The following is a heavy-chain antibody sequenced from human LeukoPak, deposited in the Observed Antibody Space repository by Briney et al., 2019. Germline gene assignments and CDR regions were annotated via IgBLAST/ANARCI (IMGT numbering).Heavy chain of an antibody. Sequence: EASVKVSCKASGGTFSSYGISWVRQAPGQGLEWMGGILPLFGTANYAQKFQGRVTITADESTSTAYMELSSLRSEDTAVYYCARVSDCSSTSCLSYHFDSWGQGTLVTVSS. CDR3: ARVSDCSSTSCLSYHFDS. CDR1: GGTFSSYG. V-gene: IGHV1-69*13. CDR2: ILPLFGTA. J-gene: IGHJ4*02. D-gene: IGHD2-2*01.